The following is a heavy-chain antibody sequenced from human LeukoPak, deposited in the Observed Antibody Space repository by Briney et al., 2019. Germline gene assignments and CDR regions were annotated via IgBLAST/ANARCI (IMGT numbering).Heavy chain of an antibody. V-gene: IGHV3-21*01. CDR1: GFTFSSYS. Sequence: GGSLRLSCAASGFTFSSYSMNWVRQAPGKGLEWVSSISSSSSYIYYADSVKGRFTISRDNAKNSLYLQMNSLRAEDTAVYYCASYPSRGPRSMDVWGQGTTVAVSS. CDR2: ISSSSSYI. D-gene: IGHD2-2*01. J-gene: IGHJ6*02. CDR3: ASYPSRGPRSMDV.